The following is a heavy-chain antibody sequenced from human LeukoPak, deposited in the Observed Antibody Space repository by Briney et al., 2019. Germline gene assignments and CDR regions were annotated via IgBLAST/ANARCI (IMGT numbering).Heavy chain of an antibody. D-gene: IGHD2-15*01. CDR3: ARDRLERMVVAATNWFDP. J-gene: IGHJ5*02. CDR1: GYTFTSYY. V-gene: IGHV1-46*01. Sequence: ASVKVSCKASGYTFTSYYMHWVRQAPGQGLEWMGTINPSGGSTSYAQKFQGRVTMTRDTSTSTVYMELSSLRSEDTAVYYCARDRLERMVVAATNWFDPWGQGTLVTVSS. CDR2: INPSGGST.